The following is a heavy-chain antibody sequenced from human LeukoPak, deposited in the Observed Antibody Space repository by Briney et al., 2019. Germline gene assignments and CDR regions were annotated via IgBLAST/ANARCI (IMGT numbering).Heavy chain of an antibody. D-gene: IGHD1-26*01. J-gene: IGHJ5*02. CDR1: GFTFSSYA. CDR3: AKDRNRGSYYNWFDP. Sequence: GGSLRLSCAASGFTFSSYAMSWVRQAPGKGLEWVSAISGSGGSTYYADSVKGRFTISRGNSKTTLYLQMNSLRAEDTAAYYCAKDRNRGSYYNWFDPWGQGTLVTVSS. CDR2: ISGSGGST. V-gene: IGHV3-23*01.